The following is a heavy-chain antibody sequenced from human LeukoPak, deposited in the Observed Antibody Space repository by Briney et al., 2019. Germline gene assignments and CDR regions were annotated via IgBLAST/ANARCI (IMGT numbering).Heavy chain of an antibody. CDR1: GFTVSNNF. Sequence: GGSLRLSCAVSGFTVSNNFMNCVRQAPGKGLEWVSVTHSDGTTYFADSVQGRFTISRDNSKNTLYLQMNSLRDEVTAVYYCARPSSLDGSGRYYIDYWGQGTLVTVSS. CDR3: ARPSSLDGSGRYYIDY. CDR2: THSDGTT. V-gene: IGHV3-66*01. J-gene: IGHJ4*02. D-gene: IGHD3-10*01.